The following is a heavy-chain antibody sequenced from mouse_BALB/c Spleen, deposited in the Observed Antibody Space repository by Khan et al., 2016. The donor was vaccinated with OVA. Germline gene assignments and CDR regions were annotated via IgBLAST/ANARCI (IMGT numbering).Heavy chain of an antibody. J-gene: IGHJ4*01. CDR2: IWVDGST. V-gene: IGHV2-6-7*01. CDR3: ARDNGNANAMDY. D-gene: IGHD2-1*01. Sequence: QVQLKESGPGLVAPSQSLSITCTVSGFSLTGYGVNWVRQPPGKGLEWLGMIWVDGSTDYNSALISRLSISKDNSKSQVFLKMNSLQTDDTARYLCARDNGNANAMDYWGQGTSVTGAS. CDR1: GFSLTGYG.